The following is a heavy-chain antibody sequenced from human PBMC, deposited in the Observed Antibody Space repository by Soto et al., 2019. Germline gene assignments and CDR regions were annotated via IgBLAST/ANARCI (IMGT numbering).Heavy chain of an antibody. CDR2: INHSGST. V-gene: IGHV4-34*01. CDR3: ARGRIVVVTAMYFQH. CDR1: GGSFSGYY. Sequence: QVQLQQWGAGLLKPSETLSLTCAVYGGSFSGYYWSWIRQPPGKGLEWIGEINHSGSTNYNPSLKSRVTISVVTSKNQFSLKLSSVTAADTAVYYCARGRIVVVTAMYFQHWGQGTLVTVSS. J-gene: IGHJ1*01. D-gene: IGHD2-21*02.